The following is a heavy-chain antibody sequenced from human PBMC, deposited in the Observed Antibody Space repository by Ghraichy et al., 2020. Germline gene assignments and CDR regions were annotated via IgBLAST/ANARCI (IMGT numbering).Heavy chain of an antibody. J-gene: IGHJ6*02. CDR3: ARVFHYTMDV. CDR2: IYYSGST. D-gene: IGHD3-9*01. Sequence: SETLSLTCTVSSVSVSSPNYYWTWIRQPPGRELEWIASIYYSGSTNYNPSLMSRVTISLDTSKNQLSLTLTSVTASDTAVYYCARVFHYTMDVWGQGTTVTV. CDR1: SVSVSSPNYY. V-gene: IGHV4-61*01.